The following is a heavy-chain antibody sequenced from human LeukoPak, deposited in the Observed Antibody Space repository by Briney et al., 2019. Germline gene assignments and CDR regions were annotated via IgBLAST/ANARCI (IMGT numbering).Heavy chain of an antibody. CDR1: GGSFSGYY. CDR2: INHSGST. V-gene: IGHV4-34*01. CDR3: ARGRTAGGYAFDI. Sequence: ASETLSLTCAVYGGSFSGYYWSWIRQPPGEGVEWIGEINHSGSTNYNPSLKSRVTISVDTSKNQFSLKLSSVTAADTAVYYCARGRTAGGYAFDIWGQGTMVTVSS. J-gene: IGHJ3*02. D-gene: IGHD3-10*01.